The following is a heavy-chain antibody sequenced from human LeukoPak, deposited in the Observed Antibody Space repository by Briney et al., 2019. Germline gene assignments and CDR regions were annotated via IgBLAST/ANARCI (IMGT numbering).Heavy chain of an antibody. D-gene: IGHD3-3*01. CDR1: GFTFSSYA. V-gene: IGHV3-23*01. CDR2: ISGSGGST. CDR3: AKEPPHPTIFGAAPPDY. Sequence: GGSLRLSCAASGFTFSSYAMSWVRQAPGKGLEWVSAISGSGGSTYYADSVKGRFTISRDNSKNTLYLQMNSLRAEDTAVYYCAKEPPHPTIFGAAPPDYWGQGTLVTVSS. J-gene: IGHJ4*02.